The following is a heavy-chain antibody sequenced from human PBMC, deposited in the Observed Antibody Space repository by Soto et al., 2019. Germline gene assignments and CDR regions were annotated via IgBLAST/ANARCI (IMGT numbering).Heavy chain of an antibody. CDR3: ARDKYYDFWIGYSNYYFDY. CDR1: GFTFSSYW. Sequence: GGSLRLSCAASGFTFSSYWMSWVRQAPGKGLAWVANIKQDGTEKYYVDSVKGRFTISRDNAKNSLYLQMNSLRAEDTAVYYCARDKYYDFWIGYSNYYFDYWGQGALVTVSS. D-gene: IGHD3-3*01. V-gene: IGHV3-7*03. J-gene: IGHJ4*02. CDR2: IKQDGTEK.